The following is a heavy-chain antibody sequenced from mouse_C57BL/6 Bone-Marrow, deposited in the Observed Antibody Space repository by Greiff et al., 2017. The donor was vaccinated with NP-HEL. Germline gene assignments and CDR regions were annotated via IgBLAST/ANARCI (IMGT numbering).Heavy chain of an antibody. J-gene: IGHJ4*01. V-gene: IGHV1-80*01. CDR2: IYPGDGDT. D-gene: IGHD1-1*01. CDR1: GYAFSSYW. Sequence: VKLMESGAELVKPGASVKISCKASGYAFSSYWMNWVKERPGKGLEWIGQIYPGDGDTKYNGKFKGKATLTADKSSSTAYMQVSSLTSEDSAVYYCAIGDYGSSRFGYAMDYWGQGTSVTVSS. CDR3: AIGDYGSSRFGYAMDY.